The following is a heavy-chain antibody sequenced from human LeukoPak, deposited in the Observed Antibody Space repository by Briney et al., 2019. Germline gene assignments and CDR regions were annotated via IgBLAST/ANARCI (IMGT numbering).Heavy chain of an antibody. V-gene: IGHV3-33*06. D-gene: IGHD6-19*01. Sequence: GGSLRLSCAASGFTFSSYGMHWVRQAPGKGLEWVAVIWYDGSNKYYADSVKGRFTISRDNSKNTLYLQMNSLRAEDTAVYYCAKADKWLVPPSWGQGTLVTVSS. CDR3: AKADKWLVPPS. CDR1: GFTFSSYG. J-gene: IGHJ5*02. CDR2: IWYDGSNK.